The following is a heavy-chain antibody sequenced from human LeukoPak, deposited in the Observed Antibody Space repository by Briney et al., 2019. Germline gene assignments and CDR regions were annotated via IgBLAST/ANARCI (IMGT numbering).Heavy chain of an antibody. CDR1: GYSISSGYY. Sequence: SETLSLTCSVSGYSISSGYYWGWIRQPPGKGLEWIGSIYHSGSTYYNPSLKSRVTISVDTSKNQFSLKLSSVTAADTAVYYCAREEDGYNYYFDYWGQGTLVTVSS. V-gene: IGHV4-38-2*02. CDR2: IYHSGST. D-gene: IGHD5-24*01. J-gene: IGHJ4*02. CDR3: AREEDGYNYYFDY.